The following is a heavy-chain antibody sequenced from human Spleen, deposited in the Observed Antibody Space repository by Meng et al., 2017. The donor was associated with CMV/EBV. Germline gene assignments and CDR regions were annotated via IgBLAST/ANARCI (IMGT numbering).Heavy chain of an antibody. V-gene: IGHV4-39*01. J-gene: IGHJ4*02. Sequence: SETLSLTCTVSGGSISSSSYYWGWIRQPPGKGLEWHGSIYYSGSTYYNPSLKSRVTISVDTSKNQFSLKLSSVTAADTAVYYCARPRIGGYFDYWGQGTLVTVSS. D-gene: IGHD3-22*01. CDR2: IYYSGST. CDR3: ARPRIGGYFDY. CDR1: GGSISSSSYY.